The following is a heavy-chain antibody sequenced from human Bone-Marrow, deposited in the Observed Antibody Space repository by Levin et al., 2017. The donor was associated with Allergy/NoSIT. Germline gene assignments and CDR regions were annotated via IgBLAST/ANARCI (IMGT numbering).Heavy chain of an antibody. CDR1: GFTFSSYA. CDR3: AKGFRVRGATPDAFDS. V-gene: IGHV3-23*01. J-gene: IGHJ3*02. CDR2: ISGSGGST. D-gene: IGHD3-10*01. Sequence: PGGSLRLSCAASGFTFSSYAMSWVRQAPGKGLEWVSAISGSGGSTYYAASVKGRFTISRDNSKNTLYMQMNSLRAEDTAVYYCAKGFRVRGATPDAFDSWGNGTMVTVSS.